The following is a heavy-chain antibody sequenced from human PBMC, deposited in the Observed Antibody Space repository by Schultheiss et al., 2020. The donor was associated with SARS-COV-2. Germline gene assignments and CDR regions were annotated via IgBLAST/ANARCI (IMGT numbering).Heavy chain of an antibody. CDR3: ATLVQWCMLY. CDR1: GFTFSSYE. J-gene: IGHJ4*02. V-gene: IGHV3-15*01. CDR2: IKSKTDGGTT. D-gene: IGHD2-8*01. Sequence: GGSLRLSCAASGFTFSSYEMNWVRQAPGKGLEWVGRIKSKTDGGTTDYAAPVKGRFTISRDDSKNTLYLQMNSLRAEDTAVYYCATLVQWCMLYWGQGTLVTVSS.